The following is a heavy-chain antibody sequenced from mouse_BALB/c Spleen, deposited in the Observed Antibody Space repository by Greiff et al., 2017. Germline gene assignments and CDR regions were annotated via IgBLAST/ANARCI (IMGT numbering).Heavy chain of an antibody. D-gene: IGHD2-4*01. CDR3: AREGDYDYDGEYCFDY. CDR1: GFTFSDYY. V-gene: IGHV5-4*02. Sequence: EVMLVESGGGLVKPGGSLKLSCAASGFTFSDYYMYWVRQTPEKRLEWVATISDGGSYTYYPDSVKGRFTISRDNAKNNLYLQMSSLKSEDTAMYYCAREGDYDYDGEYCFDYWGQGTTLTVSS. J-gene: IGHJ2*01. CDR2: ISDGGSYT.